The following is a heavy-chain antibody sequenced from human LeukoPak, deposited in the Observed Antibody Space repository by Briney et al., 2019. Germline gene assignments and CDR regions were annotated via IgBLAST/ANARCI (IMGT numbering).Heavy chain of an antibody. Sequence: GGSLRLSCAASGFTFSSYEMNWVRQAPGKGLEWVSYISSSGGTIYYADSVKGRFTISRDNAKNSLYLQMNSLRAEDTAVHYCARDKIMVRGVITYYGMDVWGQGTTVTVSS. CDR1: GFTFSSYE. J-gene: IGHJ6*02. V-gene: IGHV3-48*03. CDR3: ARDKIMVRGVITYYGMDV. D-gene: IGHD3-10*01. CDR2: ISSSGGTI.